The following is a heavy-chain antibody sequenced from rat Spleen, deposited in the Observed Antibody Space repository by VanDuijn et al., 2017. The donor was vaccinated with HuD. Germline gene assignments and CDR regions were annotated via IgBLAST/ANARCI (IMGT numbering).Heavy chain of an antibody. D-gene: IGHD1-9*01. CDR3: TRVKHTMGILYWYFDF. V-gene: IGHV5-31*01. CDR2: ITNTGGST. Sequence: EVQLVESGGGLVLPGRSLKLSCVTSGFTFNNYWMTWIRQAPGKGLEWVASITNTGGSTYYPDSVKGRFTISRDNAKSTLYLQMNSLRSEDTATYYCTRVKHTMGILYWYFDFWGPGTMVTVSS. J-gene: IGHJ1*01. CDR1: GFTFNNYW.